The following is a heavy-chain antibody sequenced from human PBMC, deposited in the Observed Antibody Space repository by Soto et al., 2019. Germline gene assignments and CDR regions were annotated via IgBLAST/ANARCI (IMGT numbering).Heavy chain of an antibody. D-gene: IGHD1-1*01. CDR2: IWYDGSNK. Sequence: QVQLVESGGGVVQPGRSLRLSCAASGFTFSSYGMHWVRQAPGKGLEWVAVIWYDGSNKYYADSVKGRFTISRDNSKNTLYLQMNSLRAEDTAVYYCARRRSAGTGMDVWGQGTTVTVSS. CDR1: GFTFSSYG. CDR3: ARRRSAGTGMDV. V-gene: IGHV3-33*01. J-gene: IGHJ6*02.